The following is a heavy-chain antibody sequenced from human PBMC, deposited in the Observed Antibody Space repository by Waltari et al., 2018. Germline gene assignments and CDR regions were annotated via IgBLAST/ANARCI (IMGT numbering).Heavy chain of an antibody. V-gene: IGHV3-23*01. Sequence: VPLLESGGGLVQPGGSLSLPCPASGLPFRPYAMTWVRQAPGKGLEWVSAISGSGDTRYYADSVKGRFTISRDNSKNTLYLQMNSLRAEDTAVYHCARLTTSVGLFWGQGTLVTVSS. CDR1: GLPFRPYA. J-gene: IGHJ4*02. CDR3: ARLTTSVGLF. D-gene: IGHD4-17*01. CDR2: ISGSGDTR.